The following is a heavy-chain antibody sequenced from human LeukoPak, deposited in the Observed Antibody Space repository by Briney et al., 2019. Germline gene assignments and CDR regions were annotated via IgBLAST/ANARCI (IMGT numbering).Heavy chain of an antibody. CDR3: ARDYFTVTTAGHYYMDV. D-gene: IGHD4-17*01. V-gene: IGHV1-69*05. J-gene: IGHJ6*03. CDR2: IIPIFGTT. Sequence: ASVKVSCKASGGTFSNYTISWVRQAPGQGLEWMGGIIPIFGTTDSAQTFRGRVTMTRDTSTSTVNMELSSLRSEDTAVYYCARDYFTVTTAGHYYMDVWGTGTTVTISS. CDR1: GGTFSNYT.